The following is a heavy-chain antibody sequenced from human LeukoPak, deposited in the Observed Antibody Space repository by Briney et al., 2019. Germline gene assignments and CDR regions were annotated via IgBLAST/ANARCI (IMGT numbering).Heavy chain of an antibody. CDR1: GYTFTGYY. Sequence: ASVKVSCKASGYTFTGYYMHWVRQAPGQGLEWMGWINPNSGGTNYAQKFQGRVTMTRDTSISTAYMELSRLRSDDTAVYYCAGSSPGGWNWFDPWGQGTLVTVSS. D-gene: IGHD2-15*01. CDR2: INPNSGGT. V-gene: IGHV1-2*02. J-gene: IGHJ5*02. CDR3: AGSSPGGWNWFDP.